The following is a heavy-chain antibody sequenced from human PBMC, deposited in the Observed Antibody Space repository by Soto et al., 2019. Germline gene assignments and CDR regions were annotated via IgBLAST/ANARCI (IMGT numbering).Heavy chain of an antibody. CDR2: IYYSGTT. J-gene: IGHJ4*02. CDR1: GYSISSSNW. Sequence: SETLSLTCAVSGYSISSSNWWGWIRQPPGKGLEWIGYIYYSGTTYYNPSLKSRVTMSVDTSNNQFSLKLTSVTAVDTAVYYCARREIQGPIDYWGQGTLVTVSS. D-gene: IGHD1-26*01. CDR3: ARREIQGPIDY. V-gene: IGHV4-28*01.